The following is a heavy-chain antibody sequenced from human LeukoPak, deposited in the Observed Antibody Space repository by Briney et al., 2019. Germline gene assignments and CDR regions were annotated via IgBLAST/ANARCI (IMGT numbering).Heavy chain of an antibody. D-gene: IGHD3-9*01. CDR2: IIPIFGTA. Sequence: ASVEVPCKASGGTFSSYAISWVRQAPGQGLEWMGGIIPIFGTANYAQKFQGRVTITADESTSTAYMELSSLRSEDTAVYYCARDEPAPNYDILTGYYRNYYYGMDVWGKGTTVTVSS. V-gene: IGHV1-69*13. CDR3: ARDEPAPNYDILTGYYRNYYYGMDV. J-gene: IGHJ6*04. CDR1: GGTFSSYA.